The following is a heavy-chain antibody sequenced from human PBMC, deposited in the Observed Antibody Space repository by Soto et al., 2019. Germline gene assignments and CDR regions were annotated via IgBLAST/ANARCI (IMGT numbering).Heavy chain of an antibody. D-gene: IGHD5-12*01. CDR1: GFTFSSYA. CDR2: VSSTSDNT. J-gene: IGHJ5*02. V-gene: IGHV3-23*01. CDR3: AKAGYGSDVLWWFGP. Sequence: GGSLRLSCAASGFTFSSYAMSWVRQAPGRGLEWVSAVSSTSDNTYYADSVKGRFTVSRDNSKNTLYLQMNSLRAEDTAIYYCAKAGYGSDVLWWFGPWGLGTLVTVSS.